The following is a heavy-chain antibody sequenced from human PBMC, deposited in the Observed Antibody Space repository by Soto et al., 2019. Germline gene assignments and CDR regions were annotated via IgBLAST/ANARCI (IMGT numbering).Heavy chain of an antibody. CDR2: ISAYNGHT. V-gene: IGHV1-18*04. CDR1: GYAFTSYG. CDR3: ARDQTTRCEVRPPGY. D-gene: IGHD1-7*01. Sequence: QVQLVQSGPEVKKPGASVKISCKASGYAFTSYGFSWVRQAPGQGLEWMGWISAYNGHTHYAQNLQGRVTMTTDTSTTTAYMELRSLRSDDTAVYYCARDQTTRCEVRPPGYWGQGTLVTVSS. J-gene: IGHJ4*02.